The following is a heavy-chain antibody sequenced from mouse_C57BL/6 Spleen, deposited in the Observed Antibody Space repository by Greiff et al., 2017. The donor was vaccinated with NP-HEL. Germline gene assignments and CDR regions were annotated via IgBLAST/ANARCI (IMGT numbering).Heavy chain of an antibody. D-gene: IGHD2-4*01. CDR3: ARSYYDYDEVYYFDY. Sequence: QVQLKQPGAELVKPGASVKLSCKASGYTFTSYWMHWVKQRPGRGLEWIGRIDPNSGGTKYNEKFKSKATLTVDKPSSTAYMQLSSLTSEDSAVYYCARSYYDYDEVYYFDYWGQGTTLTVSS. V-gene: IGHV1-72*01. CDR1: GYTFTSYW. J-gene: IGHJ2*01. CDR2: IDPNSGGT.